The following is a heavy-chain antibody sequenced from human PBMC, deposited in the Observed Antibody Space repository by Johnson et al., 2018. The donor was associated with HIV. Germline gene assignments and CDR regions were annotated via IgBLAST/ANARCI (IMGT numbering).Heavy chain of an antibody. J-gene: IGHJ3*01. CDR2: IFSVRDV. D-gene: IGHD3-9*01. V-gene: IGHV3-66*02. CDR1: GITVSSNY. CDR3: ARDGRDLVTRGSFDV. Sequence: VQLVESGGGLVQPGGSLRLSCAASGITVSSNYMTWVRQAPGTGRERASVIFSVRDVSYADPVTGRFTISRDNSKNMVHLQMNSLRPEDKAVYYCARDGRDLVTRGSFDVWGQGTVVTVSS.